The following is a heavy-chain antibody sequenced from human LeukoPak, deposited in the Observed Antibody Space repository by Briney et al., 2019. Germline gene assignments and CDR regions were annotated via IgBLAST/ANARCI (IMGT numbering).Heavy chain of an antibody. J-gene: IGHJ3*02. D-gene: IGHD3-10*01. CDR3: ARSSGTDAFDI. CDR2: INWNGGST. Sequence: GGSLRLSCAASGFTFDDYGMSWVRQAPGKGLEWVSGINWNGGSTGYADPVKGRFTISRDNAKNSLYLQMNSLRAEDTALYHCARSSGTDAFDIWGQGTMVTVSS. CDR1: GFTFDDYG. V-gene: IGHV3-20*01.